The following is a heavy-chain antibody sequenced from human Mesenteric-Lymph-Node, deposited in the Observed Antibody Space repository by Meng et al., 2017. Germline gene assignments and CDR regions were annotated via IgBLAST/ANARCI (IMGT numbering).Heavy chain of an antibody. J-gene: IGHJ4*02. D-gene: IGHD6-25*01. CDR1: GFTFSSYA. V-gene: IGHV3-23*01. Sequence: GESLKISCAASGFTFSSYAMSWVRQAPGKGLEWVSAISGSGGSTYYADSVKGRFTISRDNAKNALYLQMDSLRVEDTAVYYCAREFVTPANWGQGTLVTVSS. CDR3: AREFVTPAN. CDR2: ISGSGGST.